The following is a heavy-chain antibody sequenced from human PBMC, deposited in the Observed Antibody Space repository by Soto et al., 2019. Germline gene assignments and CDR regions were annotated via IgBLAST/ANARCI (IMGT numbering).Heavy chain of an antibody. V-gene: IGHV4-34*01. Sequence: QVQLQQWGAGLLKPSETLSITCAVYGGSFSGYYWSWIRQPPGKGLEWIGENNHSGSTNYNPSPKSRVTLSVEASKSQFSLKLRSVTAADTAVYYCATVSTVRIGYYYGMDVWGQGTTVTVSS. CDR3: ATVSTVRIGYYYGMDV. CDR2: NNHSGST. D-gene: IGHD4-4*01. CDR1: GGSFSGYY. J-gene: IGHJ6*02.